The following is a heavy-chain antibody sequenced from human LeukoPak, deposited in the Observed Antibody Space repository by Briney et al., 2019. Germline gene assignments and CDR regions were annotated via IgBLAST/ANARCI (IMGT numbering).Heavy chain of an antibody. CDR3: ARGPRYFDWLLHYYYMDV. Sequence: PSETLSLTCAVYGGSFSGYYWSWIRQPPGKGLKWIGEINHSGSTNYNPSLKSRVTISVDTSKNQFSLKLSSVTAADTAVYYCARGPRYFDWLLHYYYMDVWGKGTTVTVSS. CDR2: INHSGST. D-gene: IGHD3-9*01. J-gene: IGHJ6*03. V-gene: IGHV4-34*01. CDR1: GGSFSGYY.